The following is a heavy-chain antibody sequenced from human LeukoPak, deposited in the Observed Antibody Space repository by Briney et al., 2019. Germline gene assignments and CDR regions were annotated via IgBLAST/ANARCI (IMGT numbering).Heavy chain of an antibody. CDR2: INHSGST. V-gene: IGHV4-34*01. J-gene: IGHJ4*02. Sequence: PSETLSLTCAVYGGSFSGYYWSWIRQPPGKGLEWIGEINHSGSTNYNPSLESRVTISVDTSKNQFSLKLSSVTAADTAVYYCARRGFKAFGYWGQGTLVTVSS. CDR3: ARRGFKAFGY. CDR1: GGSFSGYY.